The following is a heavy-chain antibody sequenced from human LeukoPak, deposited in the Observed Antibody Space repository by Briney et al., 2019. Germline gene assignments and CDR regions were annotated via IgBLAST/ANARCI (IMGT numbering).Heavy chain of an antibody. D-gene: IGHD2-15*01. CDR2: ISYDGSNK. Sequence: GGSLRLYCAASGFTFSSYAMHWVRQAPGKGLEWVAVISYDGSNKYYADSVKGRFTISRDNSKNTLYLQMNSLRAEDTAVYYCARELYIVVVVAADYYGMDVWGKGTTVTVSS. J-gene: IGHJ6*04. CDR3: ARELYIVVVVAADYYGMDV. CDR1: GFTFSSYA. V-gene: IGHV3-30*04.